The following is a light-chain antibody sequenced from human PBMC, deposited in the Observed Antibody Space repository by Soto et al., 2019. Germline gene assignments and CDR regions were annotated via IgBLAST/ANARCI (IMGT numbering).Light chain of an antibody. V-gene: IGKV3-20*01. CDR3: QQYGRSPPFA. CDR1: QSVSSNY. J-gene: IGKJ2*01. CDR2: GAS. Sequence: EIVLTQSPGTLSLSPGERATLSCRASQSVSSNYIAWYQQNPGQAPRLLIYGASTRATGIPDRFSGSGSGTDFTLTISRLAPEDFAVYFCQQYGRSPPFAFCQGTKVEIK.